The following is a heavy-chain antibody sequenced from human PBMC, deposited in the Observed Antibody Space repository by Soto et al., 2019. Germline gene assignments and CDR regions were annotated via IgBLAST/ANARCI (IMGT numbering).Heavy chain of an antibody. CDR2: IWYDGSNK. CDR1: GFTFSSYG. CDR3: ARGFREAHCSSTSCYTGSTYYYYGMDV. D-gene: IGHD2-2*02. V-gene: IGHV3-33*01. J-gene: IGHJ6*02. Sequence: GGSLRRSWAASGFTFSSYGMHWVRQAPGKGLEWVAVIWYDGSNKYYADSVNGRFTISRDNSKNTLYLQMDSLRAEDTAVYYCARGFREAHCSSTSCYTGSTYYYYGMDVWGQGTTVTVSS.